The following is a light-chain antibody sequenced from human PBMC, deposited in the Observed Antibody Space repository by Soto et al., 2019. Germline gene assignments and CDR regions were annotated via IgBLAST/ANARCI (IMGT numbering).Light chain of an antibody. V-gene: IGKV1-27*01. CDR1: QDINNY. J-gene: IGKJ4*01. CDR3: QKYNRAPLT. Sequence: DIQMTQSPSSLSASVGDRVTITCRASQDINNYLAWYQQRPGKAPELLIYVASSLQSGVPSRFSGSGSGTDFTLTISSLQPEDVATYYCQKYNRAPLTFGGGTKVEIK. CDR2: VAS.